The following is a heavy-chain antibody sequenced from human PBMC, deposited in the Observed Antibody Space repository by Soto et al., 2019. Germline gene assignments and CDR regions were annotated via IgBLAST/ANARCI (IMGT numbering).Heavy chain of an antibody. V-gene: IGHV2-26*01. CDR2: IFSTDEK. Sequence: QVTLKESGPVLVKRTETLTLTCTVSGFSLSNARVGVTWIRQPPGKALEWLAHIFSTDEKSYSTSLKSRLTISKDTYKSQVVLSMTNVDPVETATYYCARLNNTWLFDVWGQGTMVTVSS. J-gene: IGHJ3*01. CDR1: GFSLSNARVG. D-gene: IGHD1-1*01. CDR3: ARLNNTWLFDV.